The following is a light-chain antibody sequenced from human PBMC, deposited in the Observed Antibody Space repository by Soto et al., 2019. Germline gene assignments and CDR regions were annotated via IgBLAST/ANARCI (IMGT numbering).Light chain of an antibody. CDR2: AAS. V-gene: IGKV1-9*01. Sequence: DIQLTQSPSFLSASVGDRVTITCRASQGISSYLAWYQQKPGKAPKLLIYAASTLQGGVPSRFSGSASGTEFTLTISSPQPEDFATYYCQQLKSYPITFGLGTRLEIK. CDR3: QQLKSYPIT. CDR1: QGISSY. J-gene: IGKJ5*01.